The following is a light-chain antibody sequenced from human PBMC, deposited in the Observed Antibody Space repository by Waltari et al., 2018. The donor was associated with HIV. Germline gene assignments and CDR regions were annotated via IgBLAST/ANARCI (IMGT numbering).Light chain of an antibody. Sequence: DIRMTQSPSILSASVGDRVTITCRASQMISNYLAWYQQRPGKAPKVLIYKASTLATGVPSRFSGSGSGTEFTLTISSLQPDDFATYYCQQYNSFSPATFGQGTKLEI. CDR3: QQYNSFSPAT. CDR1: QMISNY. V-gene: IGKV1-5*03. CDR2: KAS. J-gene: IGKJ2*01.